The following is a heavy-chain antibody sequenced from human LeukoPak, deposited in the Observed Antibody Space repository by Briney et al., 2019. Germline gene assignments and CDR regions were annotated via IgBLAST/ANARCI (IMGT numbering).Heavy chain of an antibody. Sequence: PSETLSLTCILCGGSISNYYWSWIRQPAGKGLEWIGRIYTSGSTNYNPSLKSRVTLSVDTSKNQFSLNLSSVTAADTALYYCARGIYGDYVGWYFDLWGRGTLVTVSS. D-gene: IGHD4-17*01. V-gene: IGHV4-4*07. CDR1: GGSISNYY. CDR3: ARGIYGDYVGWYFDL. CDR2: IYTSGST. J-gene: IGHJ2*01.